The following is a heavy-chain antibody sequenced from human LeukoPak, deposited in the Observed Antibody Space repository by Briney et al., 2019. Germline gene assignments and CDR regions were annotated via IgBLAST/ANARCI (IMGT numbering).Heavy chain of an antibody. CDR2: IIPIFGTA. Sequence: SVKVSCKASGGTFSSYAISWVRQAPGQGLEWMGGIIPIFGTANYAQKFQGRVTITTDESTSTAYMELSSLRSEDTAVYYCARGPRYSSSWYISSNWFDPWGQGTLVTVSS. CDR1: GGTFSSYA. CDR3: ARGPRYSSSWYISSNWFDP. D-gene: IGHD6-13*01. J-gene: IGHJ5*02. V-gene: IGHV1-69*05.